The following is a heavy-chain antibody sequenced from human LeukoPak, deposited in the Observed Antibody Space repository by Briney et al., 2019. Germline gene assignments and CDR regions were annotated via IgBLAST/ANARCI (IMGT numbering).Heavy chain of an antibody. Sequence: SETLSLTCTVSGDSISSSTYYWGWIRQPPGKGLEWIGNIYYSGSTYYNPSLKSRVTISVDTSKNQFSLTLSSVTAADTAVYYCGDGSRGGSSRVVEYFQHWGQGTLVTVSS. J-gene: IGHJ1*01. CDR3: GDGSRGGSSRVVEYFQH. CDR1: GDSISSSTYY. CDR2: IYYSGST. V-gene: IGHV4-39*01. D-gene: IGHD2-15*01.